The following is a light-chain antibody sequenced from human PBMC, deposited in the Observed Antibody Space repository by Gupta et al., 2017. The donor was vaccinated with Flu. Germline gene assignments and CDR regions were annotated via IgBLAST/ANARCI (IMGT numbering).Light chain of an antibody. V-gene: IGKV1-5*03. CDR1: QSISSW. CDR3: QQYNSYWYS. CDR2: KAS. Sequence: DLQMPQSPSTLSASVGDRVTITCRASQSISSWLAWYQQKPGKAPKLLINKASSLESGVPSRFSGSGSGTECSLTISSLQPDDFATYYCQQYNSYWYSFGQGTKLEIK. J-gene: IGKJ2*03.